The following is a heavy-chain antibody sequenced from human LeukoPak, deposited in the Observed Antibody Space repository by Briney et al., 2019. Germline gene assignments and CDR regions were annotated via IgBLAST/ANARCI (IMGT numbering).Heavy chain of an antibody. CDR2: INPNSGGT. CDR3: ARDDVRFLEWRYSHLGMDV. V-gene: IGHV1-2*02. Sequence: GASVKVSCKASGYTFTGYYMHWVRQAPGQGLEWMGWINPNSGGTNYAQKFQGRVTMTRDTSISTAYMELSRLRSDDTAVYYCARDDVRFLEWRYSHLGMDVWGQGTTVTVSS. CDR1: GYTFTGYY. J-gene: IGHJ6*02. D-gene: IGHD3-3*01.